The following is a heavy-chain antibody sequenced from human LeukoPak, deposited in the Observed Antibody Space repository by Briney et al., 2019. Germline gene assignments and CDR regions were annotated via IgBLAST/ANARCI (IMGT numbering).Heavy chain of an antibody. J-gene: IGHJ6*03. D-gene: IGHD3-16*01. CDR3: ARQGADYFYYYVDV. V-gene: IGHV4-39*01. Sequence: PSETLSLTCSVSGGSISSNSFYWAWIRQPPGKGLEWIGSIYYSGSTFYSSSLESRVSLSVDMSKNQFSLKLTSVTAADTAVYYCARQGADYFYYYVDVWGEGTTVAVSS. CDR1: GGSISSNSFY. CDR2: IYYSGST.